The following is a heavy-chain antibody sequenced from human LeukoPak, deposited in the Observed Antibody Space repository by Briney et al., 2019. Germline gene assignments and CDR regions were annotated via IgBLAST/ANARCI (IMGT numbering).Heavy chain of an antibody. J-gene: IGHJ4*02. V-gene: IGHV4-59*08. D-gene: IGHD6-19*01. Sequence: SETLSLTCTVSGGSISSYYWSWIRQPPGKGLEWIGYIYYSGSTNYNPSLESRVTISVDTSKNQFSLKLSSVTAADTAVYYCASDKSSGWYSWWGQGTLVTVSS. CDR3: ASDKSSGWYSW. CDR1: GGSISSYY. CDR2: IYYSGST.